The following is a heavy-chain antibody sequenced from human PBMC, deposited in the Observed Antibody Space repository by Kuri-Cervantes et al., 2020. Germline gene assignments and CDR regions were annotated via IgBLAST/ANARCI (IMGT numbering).Heavy chain of an antibody. V-gene: IGHV4-4*07. D-gene: IGHD3-22*01. Sequence: SETLSLTCTVSGGSISSYYWSWIRQPAGKGLEWIGRIYSSGSTNYNPSLKSRVTISVDKSKNQFSLQLTSVTAADTAVYYCARGFRLYYYDSSGYYYYFDSWGQGTLVTVSS. CDR1: GGSISSYY. J-gene: IGHJ4*02. CDR3: ARGFRLYYYDSSGYYYYFDS. CDR2: IYSSGST.